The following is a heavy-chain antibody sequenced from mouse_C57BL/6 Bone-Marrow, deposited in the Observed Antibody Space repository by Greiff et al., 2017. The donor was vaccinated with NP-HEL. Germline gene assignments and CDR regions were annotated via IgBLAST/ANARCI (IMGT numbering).Heavy chain of an antibody. CDR1: GFNIKNNY. J-gene: IGHJ3*01. D-gene: IGHD1-1*01. CDR3: SRVYGTSSWLAY. CDR2: IDPANGNT. V-gene: IGHV14-3*01. Sequence: VQLQQSVAELVRPGASVKLSCTASGFNIKNNYMHWVKQRPEQGLEWIGRIDPANGNTKYAPKFQGKATMTADTSSNTAYLQLSSLTSEDTAIYFCSRVYGTSSWLAYWGQETLVTVSA.